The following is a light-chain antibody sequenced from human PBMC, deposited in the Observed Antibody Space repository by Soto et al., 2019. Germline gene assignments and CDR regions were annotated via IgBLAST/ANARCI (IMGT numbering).Light chain of an antibody. J-gene: IGKJ4*01. CDR2: AAS. CDR3: QQSYSTLT. CDR1: QSISSY. Sequence: DIQMTQSPSSLSASVGDRVRITCRASQSISSYLSWYQQKPGNAPKLLIYAASSLQSGVPSRFSGSGSGTDFTLTISSLQPEDFATYHCQQSYSTLTFGGGTKVDIK. V-gene: IGKV1-39*01.